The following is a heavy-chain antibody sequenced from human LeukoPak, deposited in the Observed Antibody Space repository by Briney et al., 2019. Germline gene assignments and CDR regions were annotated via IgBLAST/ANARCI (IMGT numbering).Heavy chain of an antibody. D-gene: IGHD3-10*01. CDR3: AKGGFRGVKTEFDC. CDR1: GFTFSTYA. Sequence: PGGSLRLSCAASGFTFSTYAMSWVRQAPGKGLEWVSAISGSGGSTYYADSVKGRFTISRDNSKNTLYLQMNSLRAEDTAVYYCAKGGFRGVKTEFDCWGQGTLVTVSS. J-gene: IGHJ4*02. CDR2: ISGSGGST. V-gene: IGHV3-23*01.